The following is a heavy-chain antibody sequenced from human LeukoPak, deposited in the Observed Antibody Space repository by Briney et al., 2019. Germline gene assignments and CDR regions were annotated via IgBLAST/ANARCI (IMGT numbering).Heavy chain of an antibody. J-gene: IGHJ3*02. V-gene: IGHV1-2*02. Sequence: ASVKVSCKASGYTFTGYYMHWVRQAPGQGLEWMGWINPNSGGTNYAQKFKGRVTITRGTSISTAYMELSRLRSDDTAVYYCARLCSSTSCYRRLDAFDIWGQGTMVTVSS. CDR1: GYTFTGYY. CDR2: INPNSGGT. CDR3: ARLCSSTSCYRRLDAFDI. D-gene: IGHD2-2*02.